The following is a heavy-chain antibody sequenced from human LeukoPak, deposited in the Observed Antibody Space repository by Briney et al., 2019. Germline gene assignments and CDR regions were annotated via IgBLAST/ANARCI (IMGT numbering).Heavy chain of an antibody. CDR2: ISGGGIGI. Sequence: GGSLRLSCAASGFTFSSYAMSWVRQAPGKGLEWVSAISGGGIGIYYADSLKGRFTISRDDSKNTLYLQMNDLRAEDTAVYYRTRRRGNQQPIDYWGQGTLVTVSS. V-gene: IGHV3-23*01. CDR3: TRRRGNQQPIDY. D-gene: IGHD2-2*01. J-gene: IGHJ4*02. CDR1: GFTFSSYA.